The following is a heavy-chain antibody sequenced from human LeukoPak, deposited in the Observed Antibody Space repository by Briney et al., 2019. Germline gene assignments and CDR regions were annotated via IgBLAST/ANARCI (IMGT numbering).Heavy chain of an antibody. Sequence: GGSLRLYCAASGFTFSSYAMSWVRQAPGKGLEWVSAISGSGGSTYYADSVKGRFTISRDNSKNTLYLQMNSLRAEDTAVYYCAKEGYSSGYSYYDYWGQGTLVTVSS. J-gene: IGHJ4*02. CDR3: AKEGYSSGYSYYDY. V-gene: IGHV3-23*01. D-gene: IGHD6-19*01. CDR2: ISGSGGST. CDR1: GFTFSSYA.